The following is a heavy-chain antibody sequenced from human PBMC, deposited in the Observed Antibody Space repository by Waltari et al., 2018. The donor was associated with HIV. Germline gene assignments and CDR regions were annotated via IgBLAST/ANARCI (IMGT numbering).Heavy chain of an antibody. CDR2: INQAGTER. V-gene: IGHV3-7*01. D-gene: IGHD3-10*01. CDR3: ATTHGSGAYDNDFDY. J-gene: IGHJ4*02. Sequence: EVKLEESGGGWVQPGGSLTLTCEASGFTFPFYWLSWVRQAPGKGLEWVANINQAGTERHYVDSVRGRFTISRDNGKTSLFLQMNSLSVEDTAVYYCATTHGSGAYDNDFDYWGQGTLV. CDR1: GFTFPFYW.